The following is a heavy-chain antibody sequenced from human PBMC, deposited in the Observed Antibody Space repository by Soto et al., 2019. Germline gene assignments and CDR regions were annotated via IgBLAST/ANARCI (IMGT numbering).Heavy chain of an antibody. V-gene: IGHV4-31*03. Sequence: QVQLQESGPGLVKPSQTLSLTCTVSGGSISSGGYYWSWIRQHPGKGLGCIGYIYYSGSTYYIPSLQSRVTVSVDTSKNQFSLKLSFVTAADTAVYYCATNGDYYDTSGPKYFPHWGQGTLVTVSS. CDR1: GGSISSGGYY. CDR3: ATNGDYYDTSGPKYFPH. J-gene: IGHJ1*01. CDR2: IYYSGST. D-gene: IGHD3-22*01.